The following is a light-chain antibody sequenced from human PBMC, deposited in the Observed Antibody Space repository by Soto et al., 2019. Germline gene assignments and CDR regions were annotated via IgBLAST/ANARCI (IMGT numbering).Light chain of an antibody. Sequence: EIVLTQSPGTLSLSPGERATLSCRASQSVSSSYLAGYQQKPGQAPRLLIYGASSRATGIPDRFSGSGTGTDFTLTISRLEPEDCAVYYCQQYGSSPPWTFGQGNTFEIK. J-gene: IGKJ1*01. V-gene: IGKV3-20*01. CDR3: QQYGSSPPWT. CDR1: QSVSSSY. CDR2: GAS.